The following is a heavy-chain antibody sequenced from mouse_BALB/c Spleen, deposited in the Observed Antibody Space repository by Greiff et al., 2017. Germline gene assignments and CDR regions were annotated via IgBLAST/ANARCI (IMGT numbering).Heavy chain of an antibody. CDR1: GYSITSDYA. CDR3: ASHYYGPFDY. V-gene: IGHV3-2*02. J-gene: IGHJ2*01. Sequence: EVQLQESGPGLVKPSQSLSLTCTVTGYSITSDYAWNWIRQFPGNKLEWMGYISYSGSTSYNPSLKSRISITRDTSKNQFFLQLNSVTTEDTATYYCASHYYGPFDYWGQGTTLTVSS. CDR2: ISYSGST. D-gene: IGHD1-2*01.